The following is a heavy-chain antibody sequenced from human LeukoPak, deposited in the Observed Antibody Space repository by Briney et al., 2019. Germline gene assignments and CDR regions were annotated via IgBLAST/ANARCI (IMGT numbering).Heavy chain of an antibody. D-gene: IGHD3-3*01. Sequence: GGSLSLSCAASGLTFSSYAMSWVRQAPGKGLEWVSAISGSGGSTYYADSVKGRFTISRDNAKNSLYLQMNSLRAEDTAVYYCARELARFWSGYYTDWGQGTLVTVSS. CDR2: ISGSGGST. J-gene: IGHJ4*02. V-gene: IGHV3-23*01. CDR3: ARELARFWSGYYTD. CDR1: GLTFSSYA.